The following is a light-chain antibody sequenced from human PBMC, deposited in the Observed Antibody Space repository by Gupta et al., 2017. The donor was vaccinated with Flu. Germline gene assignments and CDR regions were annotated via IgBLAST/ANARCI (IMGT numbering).Light chain of an antibody. CDR2: KAS. Sequence: DIQMTQSPSTLSAYVGDRVTITCRASQSLTSWLAWYQQKPGKAPKLLIYKASNLESGVPSRSSGSGSGTEFTLTISSLQPDDFATYYCQQYDSYSLTFGGGTKVEIK. CDR1: QSLTSW. CDR3: QQYDSYSLT. V-gene: IGKV1-5*03. J-gene: IGKJ4*01.